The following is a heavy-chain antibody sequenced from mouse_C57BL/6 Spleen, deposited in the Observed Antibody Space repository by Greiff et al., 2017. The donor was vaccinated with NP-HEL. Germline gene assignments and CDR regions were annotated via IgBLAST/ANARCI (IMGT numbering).Heavy chain of an antibody. CDR1: GYTFTSYT. CDR3: ARDYYGSSYAMDY. D-gene: IGHD1-1*01. V-gene: IGHV1-4*01. J-gene: IGHJ4*01. Sequence: QVQLQQSGAELARPGASVKMSCKASGYTFTSYTMHWVKQRPGQGLEWIGYINPSSGYTKYNQKFKDKATLTADKSSSTAYMQPSSLTSEDSAVYYCARDYYGSSYAMDYWGQGTSVTVSS. CDR2: INPSSGYT.